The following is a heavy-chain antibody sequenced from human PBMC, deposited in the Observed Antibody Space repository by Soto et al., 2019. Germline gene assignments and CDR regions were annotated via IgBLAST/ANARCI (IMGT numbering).Heavy chain of an antibody. V-gene: IGHV1-3*01. CDR2: INPDNGNT. CDR1: GYTITRYT. J-gene: IGHJ5*02. Sequence: ASVKGSCKAAGYTITRYTMNRGRQAPGQRLEWMGWINPDNGNTKSSQKFQDRVIITSYTSASTAYMDLSSLRAEDTALYYCARGIARALLDPWGQGTLVTVSS. D-gene: IGHD2-15*01. CDR3: ARGIARALLDP.